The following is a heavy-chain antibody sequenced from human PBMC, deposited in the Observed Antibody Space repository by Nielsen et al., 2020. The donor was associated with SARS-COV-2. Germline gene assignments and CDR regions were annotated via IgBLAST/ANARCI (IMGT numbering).Heavy chain of an antibody. CDR2: ISASGGST. D-gene: IGHD3-3*01. CDR3: AIIWSGYTDAFDI. CDR1: GFTFSSYA. J-gene: IGHJ3*02. V-gene: IGHV3-23*01. Sequence: GESLKISCAASGFTFSSYAMSWVRQAPGKGLEWVSGISASGGSTFYADSVKGRFTISRDNAKNSLYLQMNSQRAEDTAVYYCAIIWSGYTDAFDIWGQGTMVTVSS.